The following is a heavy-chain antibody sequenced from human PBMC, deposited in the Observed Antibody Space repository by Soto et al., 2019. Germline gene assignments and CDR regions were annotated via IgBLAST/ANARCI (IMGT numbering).Heavy chain of an antibody. CDR3: ARGVVPGVYYYYYGMDV. CDR2: TYYRSKWYN. J-gene: IGHJ6*02. D-gene: IGHD3-3*01. CDR1: GDSVSSNSAA. Sequence: QVQLQQSGPGLVKPSQTLSLTCAISGDSVSSNSAAWNWIRQSPSRGLEWLGRTYYRSKWYNDYAVSVKSRITITPYTSKNQFSLQLNSVTPEDTAVYYCARGVVPGVYYYYYGMDVWGQGTTVTVSS. V-gene: IGHV6-1*01.